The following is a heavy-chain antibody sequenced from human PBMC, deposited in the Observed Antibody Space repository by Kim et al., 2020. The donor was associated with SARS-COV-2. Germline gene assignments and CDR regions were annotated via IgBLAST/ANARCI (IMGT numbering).Heavy chain of an antibody. Sequence: SETLSLTCTVSGGSISSSSYYWGWIRQPPGKGLEWIGSIYYSGSTYYNPSLKSRVTISVDTSKNQFSLKLSSVTAADTAVYYCARHITGWYYDILTGLFDIWGQGTMVTVSS. CDR1: GGSISSSSYY. CDR2: IYYSGST. J-gene: IGHJ3*02. D-gene: IGHD3-9*01. V-gene: IGHV4-39*01. CDR3: ARHITGWYYDILTGLFDI.